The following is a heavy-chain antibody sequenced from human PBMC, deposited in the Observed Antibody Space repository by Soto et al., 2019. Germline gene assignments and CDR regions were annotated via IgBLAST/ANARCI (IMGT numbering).Heavy chain of an antibody. CDR1: GFTFSSYE. CDR3: XXXXXXXXXXXXXXXXXXY. V-gene: IGHV3-48*03. Sequence: EVQLVESGGGLVQPGGSLRLSCAASGFTFSSYEMNWVRXXPXXXXXXXXXXSSIGSTIYYADSVKGRFTISRDNAKNSLYLQMNXLRAXXXXXXXXXXXXXXXXXXXXXXXXXXYWGQGTLVTVSS. CDR2: XSSIGSTI. J-gene: IGHJ4*02.